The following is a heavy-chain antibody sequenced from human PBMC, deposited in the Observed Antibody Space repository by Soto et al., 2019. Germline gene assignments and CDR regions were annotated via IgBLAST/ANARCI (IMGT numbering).Heavy chain of an antibody. V-gene: IGHV1-46*04. Sequence: QVQLVQSGAEVKKPGASVKLSCKASGYTFTSYYRHWVRQAPGQGLEWIGIIHPNGGSTNYAYTLKGRLNVTRDTSTDTVDRELGALTSEDAAVYYCARGLGLGDYWGQGTLVTVSS. CDR1: GYTFTSYY. CDR2: IHPNGGST. J-gene: IGHJ4*02. CDR3: ARGLGLGDY. D-gene: IGHD3-9*01.